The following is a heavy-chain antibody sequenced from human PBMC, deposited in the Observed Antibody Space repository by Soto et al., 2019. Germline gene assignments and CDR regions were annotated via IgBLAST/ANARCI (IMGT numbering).Heavy chain of an antibody. J-gene: IGHJ4*02. CDR2: INPSGGST. Sequence: QVQLVQSGAEVKKPGASVKVSCKASGYTFTSYYMHWVRQAPGQGLEWMGIINPSGGSTSYAQKFQGRVTMTRDTSTSTVYMELSSLRSEDTAVYYCARPRGYCSGGSCSHYFDYWGQGTLVTVSS. V-gene: IGHV1-46*03. CDR3: ARPRGYCSGGSCSHYFDY. D-gene: IGHD2-15*01. CDR1: GYTFTSYY.